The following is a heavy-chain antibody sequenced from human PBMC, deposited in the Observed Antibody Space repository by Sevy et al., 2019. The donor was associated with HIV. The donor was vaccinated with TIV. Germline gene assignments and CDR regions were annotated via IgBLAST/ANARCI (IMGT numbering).Heavy chain of an antibody. Sequence: GSLRLSCTASGFIFGDYGMSWVRQAPGKGLEWIAFFKSKIHGGTTENAASVKGRFTISRDDSKNIVYLQMSNLKTEDTAVYYCTRWSGSQSIFDYWGHGTLVTVSS. D-gene: IGHD1-26*01. CDR2: FKSKIHGGTT. CDR3: TRWSGSQSIFDY. V-gene: IGHV3-49*04. CDR1: GFIFGDYG. J-gene: IGHJ4*01.